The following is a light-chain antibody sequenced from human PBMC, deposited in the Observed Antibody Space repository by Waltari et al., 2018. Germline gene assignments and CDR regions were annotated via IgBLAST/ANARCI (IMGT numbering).Light chain of an antibody. CDR1: QSVSSN. J-gene: IGKJ1*01. CDR3: QQYNNWPRT. V-gene: IGKV3-15*01. CDR2: GAS. Sequence: LVMTQSQATLSVSPGERATLSCRASQSVSSNLAWYQQKPGQAPRLLIYGASTRATGIPARFSGSGSGTEFTLTISSLQSEDFAVYYCQQYNNWPRTFGQGTKVEIK.